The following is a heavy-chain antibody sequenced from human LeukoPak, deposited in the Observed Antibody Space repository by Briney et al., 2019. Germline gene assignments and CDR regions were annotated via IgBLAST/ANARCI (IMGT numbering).Heavy chain of an antibody. J-gene: IGHJ4*02. CDR1: GGSISSSSYY. V-gene: IGHV4-39*07. Sequence: PSETLSLTCTVSGGSISSSSYYWGWIRQPPGKGLEWIGSIYYSGSTYYNPSLKSRVTISVDTSKNQFSLKLSSVTAADTAVYCCARDRHTAMVNWGQGTLVTVSS. CDR3: ARDRHTAMVN. CDR2: IYYSGST. D-gene: IGHD5-18*01.